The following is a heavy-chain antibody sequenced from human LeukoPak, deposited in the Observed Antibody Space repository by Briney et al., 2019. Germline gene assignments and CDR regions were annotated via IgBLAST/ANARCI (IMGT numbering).Heavy chain of an antibody. J-gene: IGHJ6*03. V-gene: IGHV7-4-1*02. CDR3: ARDGQMTYYDAFTRDHFYYHMDV. CDR1: RYTFTNYA. CDR2: INTYSGNA. D-gene: IGHD3-3*01. Sequence: VSVKVSCKASRYTFTNYALNWVRQAPGQGLEWMGWINTYSGNATYAQGFRGRVVFSVDTSVSTAYLQISGLTAEDTGVYYCARDGQMTYYDAFTRDHFYYHMDVWGKGTTVTVSS.